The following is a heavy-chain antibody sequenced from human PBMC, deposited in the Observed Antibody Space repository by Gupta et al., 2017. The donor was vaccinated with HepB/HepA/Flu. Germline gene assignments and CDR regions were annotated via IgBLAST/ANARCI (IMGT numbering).Heavy chain of an antibody. J-gene: IGHJ5*02. CDR2: INHSGST. Sequence: VQLQQWGAGLLKPSETLSLTCAVYGGSFSGYYWSWIRQPPGQGLEWIGEINHSGSTNYNPSLKSRVTISVDTSKNQFSLKLSSVTAADTAVYYCARGVCMRDYVWGSYRCWFYRHRPKTDNRPFDPWGQGTRVTVSA. CDR1: GGSFSGYY. D-gene: IGHD3-16*02. V-gene: IGHV4-34*01. CDR3: ARGVCMRDYVWGSYRCWFYRHRPKTDNRPFDP.